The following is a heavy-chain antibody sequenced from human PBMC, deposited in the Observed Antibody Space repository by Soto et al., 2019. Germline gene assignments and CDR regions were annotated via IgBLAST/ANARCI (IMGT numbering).Heavy chain of an antibody. CDR2: ISGSDGKT. D-gene: IGHD3-3*01. V-gene: IGHV3-23*01. CDR3: ARWSYLDY. CDR1: GFSFGSYA. J-gene: IGHJ4*02. Sequence: GSLRISCSAPGFSFGSYALSWVRQAPGKGLEWVSTISGSDGKTFYADSVKGRFSISRDTSQSTLYLQMNSLRADDTAMYYCARWSYLDYWGQGTRVTVSS.